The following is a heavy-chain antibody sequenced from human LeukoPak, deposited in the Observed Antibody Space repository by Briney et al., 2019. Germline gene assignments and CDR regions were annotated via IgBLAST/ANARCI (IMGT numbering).Heavy chain of an antibody. CDR2: IYTSGST. Sequence: SETLSLTCTVSGGSISSGSYYWSWIRQPAGKGLEWIGRIYTSGSTNYNPSLKSRVTISVDTSKNQFSLRLSSVTAADTDVYYCASRARHVDKALAGGGVDYWGQGTLVTVSS. V-gene: IGHV4-61*02. CDR1: GGSISSGSYY. J-gene: IGHJ4*02. CDR3: ASRARHVDKALAGGGVDY. D-gene: IGHD5-18*01.